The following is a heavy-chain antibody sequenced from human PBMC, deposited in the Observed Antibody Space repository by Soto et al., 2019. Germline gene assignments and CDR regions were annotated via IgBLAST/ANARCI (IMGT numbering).Heavy chain of an antibody. CDR1: GGYISSRSYF. Sequence: QLQLQESGPGLVKPSETLFLTCTVSGGYISSRSYFWGWIRQPPGKGLEWIGSVSYNVRTYYNPSLNSRLTMSVDTSKNQFFLKLSSLTAADPSVYYCARQAVDEGYSSGWYFDSWVQGTLVTVSS. J-gene: IGHJ4*02. CDR2: VSYNVRT. CDR3: ARQAVDEGYSSGWYFDS. D-gene: IGHD6-19*01. V-gene: IGHV4-39*01.